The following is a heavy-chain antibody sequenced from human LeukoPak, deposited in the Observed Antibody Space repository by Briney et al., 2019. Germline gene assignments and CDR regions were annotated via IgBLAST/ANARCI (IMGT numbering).Heavy chain of an antibody. Sequence: GASVKVSCKASGYTFTGYYMHWVRQAPGQGLEWMGWINPNSGGTNYAQKFQGRVTMTTDTSTSTAYMELRSLRSDDTAVYYCGRELYGNFDYWGQGTLVTVSA. CDR3: GRELYGNFDY. CDR1: GYTFTGYY. D-gene: IGHD3-10*01. J-gene: IGHJ4*02. CDR2: INPNSGGT. V-gene: IGHV1-2*02.